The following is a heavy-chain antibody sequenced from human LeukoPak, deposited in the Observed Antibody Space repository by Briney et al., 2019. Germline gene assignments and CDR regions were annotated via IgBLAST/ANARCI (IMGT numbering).Heavy chain of an antibody. CDR3: ARDIDSRGYYYGGAFDI. J-gene: IGHJ3*02. Sequence: TGGSLRLSCAASGFTFSDYYMSWIRQAPGRGLEWVSYISSSGSTIDYADSVKGRFTISRDNAKNSVYLQMNSLRAEDTAVYYCARDIDSRGYYYGGAFDIWGQGTMVTVSS. D-gene: IGHD3-22*01. V-gene: IGHV3-11*04. CDR1: GFTFSDYY. CDR2: ISSSGSTI.